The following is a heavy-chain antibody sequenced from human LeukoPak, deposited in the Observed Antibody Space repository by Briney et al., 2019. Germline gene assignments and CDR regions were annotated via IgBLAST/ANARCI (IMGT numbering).Heavy chain of an antibody. D-gene: IGHD6-19*01. J-gene: IGHJ4*02. Sequence: GGSLRLSCAASGFSVTTNYMTWVRQAPGKGLEWVSVIYADGGTYYADSVKGRFTMSRDSSRYTLYLQMNNLRVDDTAIYYCGRNLYRTGWKNYLDSWGQGTLVTVSS. CDR1: GFSVTTNY. CDR3: GRNLYRTGWKNYLDS. V-gene: IGHV3-53*01. CDR2: IYADGGT.